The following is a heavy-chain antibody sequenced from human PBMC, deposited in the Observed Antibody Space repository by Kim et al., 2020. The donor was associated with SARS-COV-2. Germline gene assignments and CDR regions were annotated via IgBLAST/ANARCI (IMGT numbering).Heavy chain of an antibody. Sequence: GGSLRLSCAASGFTFSSYSMNWVRQAPGKGLEWVSSISSSSSYIYYADSVKGRFTISRDNAKNSLYLQMNSLRAEDTAVYYCASVGRSTMVRGTSYGMDVWGQRTTVTVSS. CDR1: GFTFSSYS. V-gene: IGHV3-21*01. J-gene: IGHJ6*02. CDR3: ASVGRSTMVRGTSYGMDV. CDR2: ISSSSSYI. D-gene: IGHD3-10*01.